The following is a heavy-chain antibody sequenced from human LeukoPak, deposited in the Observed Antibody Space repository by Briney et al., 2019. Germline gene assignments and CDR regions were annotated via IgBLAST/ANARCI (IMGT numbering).Heavy chain of an antibody. J-gene: IGHJ4*02. CDR3: ARRVAALQGFDY. V-gene: IGHV5-51*01. D-gene: IGHD6-19*01. Sequence: GESLKISCKASGYSFTSYWIGWVRQMPGKGLEWMGIIYPNDSHTKYSPSFQGQVTISADKSISIAYLQWSSLKASDTAVYYCARRVAALQGFDYWGQGTLVTVSS. CDR2: IYPNDSHT. CDR1: GYSFTSYW.